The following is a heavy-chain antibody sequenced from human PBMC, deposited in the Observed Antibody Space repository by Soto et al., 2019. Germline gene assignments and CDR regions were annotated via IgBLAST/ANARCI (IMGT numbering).Heavy chain of an antibody. Sequence: SVKVSCKASGGTFSSYAISWVRQAPGQGLEWMGGIIPIFGTANYAQKFQGRVTITADESTSTAYMELSSLRSEDAAVYYCARDLNGFWSGYLSPYGMDVWGQGTTVTVSS. CDR1: GGTFSSYA. J-gene: IGHJ6*02. CDR3: ARDLNGFWSGYLSPYGMDV. CDR2: IIPIFGTA. V-gene: IGHV1-69*13. D-gene: IGHD3-3*01.